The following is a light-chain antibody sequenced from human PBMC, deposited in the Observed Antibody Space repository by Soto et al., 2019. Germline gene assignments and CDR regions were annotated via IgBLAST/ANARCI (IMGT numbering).Light chain of an antibody. Sequence: QSALTQPASVSGSPGQSITISCTGTSSDVGVYNYVSWYQHHPGKAPKLMIYEVSNRPSGVSNRFSGSKSGNTASLTISGLQAEDEADYYCSSYTTSSTRVFGGGTKLTVL. CDR3: SSYTTSSTRV. CDR2: EVS. J-gene: IGLJ3*02. V-gene: IGLV2-14*01. CDR1: SSDVGVYNY.